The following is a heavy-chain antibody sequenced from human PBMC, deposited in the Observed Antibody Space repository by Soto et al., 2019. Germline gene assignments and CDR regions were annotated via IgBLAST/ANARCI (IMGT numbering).Heavy chain of an antibody. D-gene: IGHD1-26*01. CDR1: GVTFSSYG. CDR3: AREGRWELPGAYLDS. Sequence: QVHLVASGGGVVQHGRSLRLSGAASGVTFSSYGMHWVRQPPGKRMEWVAVICYDGSNNYYADSVKGRFTISRDNSKNTLYLQMNSLRDEDTAVYYCAREGRWELPGAYLDSWGQGTLVTVSS. V-gene: IGHV3-33*01. J-gene: IGHJ4*02. CDR2: ICYDGSNN.